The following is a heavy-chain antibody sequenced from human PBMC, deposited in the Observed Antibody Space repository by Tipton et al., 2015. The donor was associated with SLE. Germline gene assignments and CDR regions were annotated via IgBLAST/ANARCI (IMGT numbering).Heavy chain of an antibody. Sequence: LRLSCAASGFTFSTYSMHWVRQAPGKGLEWVAVISYDGSNKYYADSVKGRFTISRDNSKNTLYLQMNSLRADDTAVYYCAKLGSSGDSVLWYFDLWGRGTLVTVSS. CDR3: AKLGSSGDSVLWYFDL. V-gene: IGHV3-30*04. J-gene: IGHJ2*01. CDR2: ISYDGSNK. CDR1: GFTFSTYS. D-gene: IGHD2-21*02.